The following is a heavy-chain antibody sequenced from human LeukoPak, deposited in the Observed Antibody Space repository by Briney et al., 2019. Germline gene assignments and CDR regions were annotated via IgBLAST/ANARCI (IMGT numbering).Heavy chain of an antibody. CDR1: GGSISSYC. D-gene: IGHD1-26*01. J-gene: IGHJ4*02. V-gene: IGHV4-59*01. CDR2: IYYSGST. Sequence: SETLSLTCTVSGGSISSYCWSWIRQPPGKGLEWIGYIYYSGSTNYNPSLKSRVTISVDTSKNQFSLKLSSVTAADTAVYYCARGSGSYYVGVIDYWGRGTLVTVSS. CDR3: ARGSGSYYVGVIDY.